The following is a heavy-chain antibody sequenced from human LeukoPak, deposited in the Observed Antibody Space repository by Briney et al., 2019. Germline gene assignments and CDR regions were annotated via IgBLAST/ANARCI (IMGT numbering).Heavy chain of an antibody. CDR1: GYTFTGYY. J-gene: IGHJ4*02. V-gene: IGHV1-2*02. Sequence: GASVKVSCKASGYTFTGYYMHWVRQAPGQGLEWMGWINPNSGGTNYAQKFQGRVTMTRDTSISTAYMELSRLRSDDTAVYYCARIPPGYCSSTSCSVLWGQGTLVTVSS. D-gene: IGHD2-2*03. CDR2: INPNSGGT. CDR3: ARIPPGYCSSTSCSVL.